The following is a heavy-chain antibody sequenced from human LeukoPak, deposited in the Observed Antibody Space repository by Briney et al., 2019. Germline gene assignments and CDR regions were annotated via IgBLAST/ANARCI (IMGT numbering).Heavy chain of an antibody. D-gene: IGHD1-26*01. CDR3: ARHGYSGSYYDY. CDR1: GGSIRIADYY. Sequence: PSETLSLTCTVSGGSIRIADYYWGWIRQPPGEGLEWIGSLYYSGTTYYNPSLESRVTISVDTSKNQFSLKLSSVTAADTAVYYCARHGYSGSYYDYWGQGTLVTVSS. J-gene: IGHJ4*02. CDR2: LYYSGTT. V-gene: IGHV4-39*01.